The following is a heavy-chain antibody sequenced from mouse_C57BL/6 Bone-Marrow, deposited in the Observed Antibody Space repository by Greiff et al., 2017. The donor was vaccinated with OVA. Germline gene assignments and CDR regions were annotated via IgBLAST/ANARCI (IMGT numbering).Heavy chain of an antibody. CDR2: ISDGGSYT. Sequence: EVQLVESGGGLVKPGGSLKLSCAASGFTFSSYAMSWVRQTPEKRLEWVATISDGGSYTYYPDNVKGRFTISRDNAKNNLYLQMSPLKSEDTAMYFCARDYYPGAMDYWGQGTSVTVSA. V-gene: IGHV5-4*01. J-gene: IGHJ4*01. CDR3: ARDYYPGAMDY. D-gene: IGHD1-1*01. CDR1: GFTFSSYA.